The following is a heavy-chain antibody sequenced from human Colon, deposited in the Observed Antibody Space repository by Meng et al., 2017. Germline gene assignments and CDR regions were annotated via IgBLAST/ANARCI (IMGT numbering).Heavy chain of an antibody. D-gene: IGHD3-9*01. V-gene: IGHV1-3*01. Sequence: QVQLVQSGAEVKKPGALVKVSCKASGSTLSGYAVHWVRQAPGQRLEWMGWINLGNGNTKYSQNFQGRVTITRDTSASTAYMELSSLTSEDTAVYYCTSPIYWGQGTLVTVSS. CDR3: TSPIY. CDR1: GSTLSGYA. J-gene: IGHJ4*02. CDR2: INLGNGNT.